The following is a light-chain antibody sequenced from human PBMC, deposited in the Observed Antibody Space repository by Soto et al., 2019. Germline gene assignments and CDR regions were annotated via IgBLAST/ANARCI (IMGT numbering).Light chain of an antibody. J-gene: IGKJ1*01. CDR2: WAS. V-gene: IGKV4-1*01. Sequence: DIVMTQSPDSLTVSLGEMATINCKSSQSLLSSSDNRNYLAWYQHKPGQSPKMLIYWASTRYSGVTERFSGSVSGTDFSLTIRSLQAEDRAFYYCQHYYSVPPTLGQGTKVEIK. CDR3: QHYYSVPPT. CDR1: QSLLSSSDNRNY.